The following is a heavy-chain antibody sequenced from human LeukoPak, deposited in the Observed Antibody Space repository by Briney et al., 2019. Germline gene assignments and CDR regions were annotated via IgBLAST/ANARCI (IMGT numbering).Heavy chain of an antibody. V-gene: IGHV4-39*02. D-gene: IGHD4-17*01. J-gene: IGHJ6*02. Sequence: PSETLSLTCTVSGGSVSSSRYFWGWIRQPPGKGLEWIGSVYYSGSTYYNPSLKSRVTMSVDTSKNHFSLNLRSVTAADTAVYYCARRLGDYAYYSYYGMDVWGQGTTVTVSS. CDR2: VYYSGST. CDR1: GGSVSSSRYF. CDR3: ARRLGDYAYYSYYGMDV.